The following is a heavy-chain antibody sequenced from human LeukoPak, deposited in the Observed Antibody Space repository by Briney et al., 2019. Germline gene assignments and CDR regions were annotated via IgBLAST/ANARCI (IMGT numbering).Heavy chain of an antibody. CDR2: MNPSSGNT. J-gene: IGHJ4*02. CDR3: SGHAYYYSSGSFGH. V-gene: IGHV1-8*01. Sequence: ASVKVSCKASGYTFTSYDINWVRQATGQGPEWMGWMNPSSGNTGYAQRFQGRVNMTRDHSISTAYLELSSLRSEDTAGYYCSGHAYYYSSGSFGHWGQGTLVTVSS. CDR1: GYTFTSYD. D-gene: IGHD3-10*01.